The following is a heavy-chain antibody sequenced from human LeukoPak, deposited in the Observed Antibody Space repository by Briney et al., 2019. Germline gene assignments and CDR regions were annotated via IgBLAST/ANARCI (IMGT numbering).Heavy chain of an antibody. J-gene: IGHJ4*02. CDR3: ARDLTVRGYSYGNYFDY. Sequence: GGSLRLSCAASGLTFSSYSMNWVRQAPGKGLEWVSSISSSSSYIYYADSVKGRFTISRDNAKNSLYLQMNSLRAEDTAVYYCARDLTVRGYSYGNYFDYWGQGTLVTVSS. CDR2: ISSSSSYI. CDR1: GLTFSSYS. V-gene: IGHV3-21*01. D-gene: IGHD5-18*01.